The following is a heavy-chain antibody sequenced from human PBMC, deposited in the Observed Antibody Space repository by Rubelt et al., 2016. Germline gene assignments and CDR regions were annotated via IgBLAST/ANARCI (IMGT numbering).Heavy chain of an antibody. D-gene: IGHD1-26*01. CDR3: AKGLREGPYYYGMDV. CDR2: IRYDGSNK. V-gene: IGHV3-30*02. J-gene: IGHJ6*02. Sequence: VQLVESGGGVVQPGGSLRLSCAASGFTFSSYGMHWARPAPAKGLVWVTFIRYDGSNKYYADSVKGRFTISRDNSKNTLYLQMNSLRAEDTAVYYCAKGLREGPYYYGMDVWGQGTTVTVSS. CDR1: GFTFSSYG.